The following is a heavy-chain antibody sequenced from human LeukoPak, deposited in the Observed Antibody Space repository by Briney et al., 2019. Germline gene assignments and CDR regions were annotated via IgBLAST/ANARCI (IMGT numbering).Heavy chain of an antibody. J-gene: IGHJ5*02. CDR2: IYYNGNT. V-gene: IGHV4-39*01. CDR1: GDSISSSNYY. CDR3: ARRAQWRLPVDP. D-gene: IGHD6-19*01. Sequence: SETLSLTCTVSGDSISSSNYYWGWLRQPPGKGLELIGSIYYNGNTYYNPSLMSRVTISVDTSKNQFSLKLRSVTAADTAVYYCARRAQWRLPVDPWGQGTLVTVSS.